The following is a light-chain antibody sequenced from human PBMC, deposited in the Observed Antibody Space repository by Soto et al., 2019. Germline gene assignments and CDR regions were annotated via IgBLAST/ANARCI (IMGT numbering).Light chain of an antibody. CDR1: QSINSN. J-gene: IGKJ1*01. Sequence: EIVMTQSPVTRSGSLGERTTVSGRASQSINSNLAWYQQKPGQAPSLLIYGAFTRATGIPARFSGTGSGTEFTLTISSLQSEDLALYYCQQYNDWPLTFGQGTKVDIK. V-gene: IGKV3-15*01. CDR2: GAF. CDR3: QQYNDWPLT.